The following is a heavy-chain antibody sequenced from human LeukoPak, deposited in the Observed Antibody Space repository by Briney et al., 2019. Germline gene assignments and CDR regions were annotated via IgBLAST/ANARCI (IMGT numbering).Heavy chain of an antibody. CDR1: GGSISSYY. V-gene: IGHV4-59*01. CDR2: IHYSGST. D-gene: IGHD2-2*01. CDR3: ARILGVVVPAAIHWFDP. J-gene: IGHJ5*02. Sequence: SETLSLTCTVSGGSISSYYWSWIRQPPGKGLEWIGYIHYSGSTNYNPSLKSRVTISVDTSKKQFSLKLSSVTAADTAVYYCARILGVVVPAAIHWFDPWGQGTLVTVSS.